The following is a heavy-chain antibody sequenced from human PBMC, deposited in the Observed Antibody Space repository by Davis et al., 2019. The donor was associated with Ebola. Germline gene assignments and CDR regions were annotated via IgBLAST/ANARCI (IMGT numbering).Heavy chain of an antibody. CDR2: IWYDESNK. CDR3: ARTDDSSGYYYAIIDY. CDR1: GFIFTKYG. Sequence: PGGSLRLSCETSGFIFTKYGMHWVRQAPAKGLEWVAVIWYDESNKYYADSGKGRFTISRDNSKNTLYLQMNSLRAEDTAVYYCARTDDSSGYYYAIIDYWGQGTLVTVSS. J-gene: IGHJ4*02. D-gene: IGHD3-22*01. V-gene: IGHV3-33*01.